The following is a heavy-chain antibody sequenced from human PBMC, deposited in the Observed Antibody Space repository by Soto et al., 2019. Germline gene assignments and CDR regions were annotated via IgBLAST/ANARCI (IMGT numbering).Heavy chain of an antibody. Sequence: QVQLQESGPGLVKPSETLSLTCTVSGGSVSSGSYYWGWIRQHPGEGLEWIGYIYHSGSTTYNPSLKSRVTISVDTSKNQFSLSLTAVTAADTAVYYCARLSAAWFDPWGQGTLVTVAS. D-gene: IGHD6-19*01. CDR1: GGSVSSGSYY. CDR2: IYHSGST. V-gene: IGHV4-61*01. CDR3: ARLSAAWFDP. J-gene: IGHJ5*02.